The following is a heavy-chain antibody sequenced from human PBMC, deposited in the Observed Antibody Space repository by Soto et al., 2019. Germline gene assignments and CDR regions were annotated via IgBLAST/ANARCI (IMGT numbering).Heavy chain of an antibody. Sequence: PGGSLRLSCAASGFTFSSYGMHWVRQAPGKGLEWVAVIWYDGSSKYYADSVKGRFTISRDNSKNTLYLQMNSLRAEDTAVYYCARGRDSSGWYSRYYFDYWGQGTLVTVSS. V-gene: IGHV3-33*01. D-gene: IGHD6-19*01. J-gene: IGHJ4*02. CDR3: ARGRDSSGWYSRYYFDY. CDR2: IWYDGSSK. CDR1: GFTFSSYG.